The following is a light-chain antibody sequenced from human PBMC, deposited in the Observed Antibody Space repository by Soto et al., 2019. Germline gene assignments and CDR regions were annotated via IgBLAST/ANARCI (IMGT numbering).Light chain of an antibody. CDR1: QSVSNY. V-gene: IGKV3-11*01. J-gene: IGKJ3*01. CDR2: DAS. CDR3: QERSNWL. Sequence: EMVLTQSPGTVSLLPMEIGSPVCRASQSVSNYVAWYQQKPGQAPRLLIYDASNRATGIPARFSGSGSGTDFTLTISRLQPEDFAVYYCQERSNWLFGPGTKVDI.